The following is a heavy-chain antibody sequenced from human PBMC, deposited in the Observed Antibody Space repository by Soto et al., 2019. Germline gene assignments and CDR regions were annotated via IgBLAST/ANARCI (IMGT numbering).Heavy chain of an antibody. CDR3: ASTHRPPKIFGVVIRRGGGMDV. D-gene: IGHD3-3*01. J-gene: IGHJ6*02. CDR2: IYHSGST. V-gene: IGHV4-30-2*01. CDR1: GGSISSGGYS. Sequence: SETLSLTCAVSGGSISSGGYSWSWIRQPPGKGLEWIGYIYHSGSTYYNPSLKSRVTISVDRSKNQFSLKLSSVTAADTAVYYCASTHRPPKIFGVVIRRGGGMDVWGQGTTVTVSS.